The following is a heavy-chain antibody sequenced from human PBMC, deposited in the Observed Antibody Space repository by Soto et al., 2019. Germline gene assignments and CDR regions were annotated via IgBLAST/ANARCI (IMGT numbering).Heavy chain of an antibody. CDR2: INHSGST. D-gene: IGHD1-1*01. J-gene: IGHJ4*02. V-gene: IGHV4-34*01. Sequence: SETLSITCAVYGGSFSGYYWSWIRQPPGKGLEWIGEINHSGSTNYNPSLKSRVTISVDTSKNQFSLKLTSVTVADTAVYYCARDNSDDRGKFDYSGLGTLVTGSA. CDR3: ARDNSDDRGKFDY. CDR1: GGSFSGYY.